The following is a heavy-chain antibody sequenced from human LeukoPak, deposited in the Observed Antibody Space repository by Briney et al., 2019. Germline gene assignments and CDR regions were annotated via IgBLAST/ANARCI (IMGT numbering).Heavy chain of an antibody. CDR1: GGSFSGYY. Sequence: SETLSLTCAVYGGSFSGYYWGWIRQPPGKGLEWIGEINHSGSTNYNPSLKSRVTISVDTSKNQFSLKLSSVTAADTAVYYCARGAYYDILTGYYTLSYYFDYWGQGTLVTVSS. CDR2: INHSGST. D-gene: IGHD3-9*01. V-gene: IGHV4-34*01. CDR3: ARGAYYDILTGYYTLSYYFDY. J-gene: IGHJ4*02.